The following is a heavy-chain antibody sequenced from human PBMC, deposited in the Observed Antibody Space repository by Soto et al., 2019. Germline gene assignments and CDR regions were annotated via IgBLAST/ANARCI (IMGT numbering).Heavy chain of an antibody. Sequence: RLSCAASGFTSSSYAMHWVRQTPGKGLEWVAVISYDGSNKYYADSVKGRFTISRDNSKNTLYLQMNSLRAEDTAVYYCAREEVTALSYGMDVWGQGTTVTVSS. J-gene: IGHJ6*02. CDR1: GFTSSSYA. CDR3: AREEVTALSYGMDV. CDR2: ISYDGSNK. D-gene: IGHD2-21*02. V-gene: IGHV3-30-3*01.